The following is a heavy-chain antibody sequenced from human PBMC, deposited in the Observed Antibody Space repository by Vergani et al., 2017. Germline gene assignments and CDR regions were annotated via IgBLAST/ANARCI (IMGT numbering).Heavy chain of an antibody. CDR1: GFTFSSYA. CDR2: ISGSGGST. J-gene: IGHJ3*02. CDR3: AKGFVTAMVRGDAFDI. Sequence: EVQLLESGGGLVQPGGSLRLSCAASGFTFSSYAMSWVRQAPGKGLEWVSAISGSGGSTYYADSGKGRFTISRDNSKNTLYLQMNSLRAEDTAVYYCAKGFVTAMVRGDAFDIWGQGTMVTVSS. V-gene: IGHV3-23*01. D-gene: IGHD3-10*01.